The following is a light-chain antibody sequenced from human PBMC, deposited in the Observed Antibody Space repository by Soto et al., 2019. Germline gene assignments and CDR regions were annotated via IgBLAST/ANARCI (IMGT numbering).Light chain of an antibody. J-gene: IGLJ2*01. Sequence: QSALTQPASVSGSPGQSITISCTGTSSDVGSYNLVSWYQQHPGKAPKLMIYEVTKRPSGVSNHFSGSKSGNTASLTISGLQAEDEADYYCCSYAHSSTVVFGGGTKLTVL. CDR1: SSDVGSYNL. CDR3: CSYAHSSTVV. CDR2: EVT. V-gene: IGLV2-23*02.